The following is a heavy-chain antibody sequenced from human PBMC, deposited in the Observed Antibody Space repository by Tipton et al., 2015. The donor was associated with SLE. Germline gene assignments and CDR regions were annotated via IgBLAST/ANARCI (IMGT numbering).Heavy chain of an antibody. D-gene: IGHD6-19*01. CDR2: INHSGST. CDR1: GGSFSGYY. Sequence: TLSLTCAVYGGSFSGYYWSWIRQPPGKGLEWIGEINHSGSTNYNPSLKSLVTISVDTSKNQFSLKLSSVTAADTAVYYCARDPTRAEDGMDVWGQGTTVTVSS. CDR3: ARDPTRAEDGMDV. J-gene: IGHJ6*02. V-gene: IGHV4-34*01.